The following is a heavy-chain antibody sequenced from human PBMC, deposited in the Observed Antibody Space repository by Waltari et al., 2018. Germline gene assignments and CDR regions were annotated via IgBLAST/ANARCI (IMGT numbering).Heavy chain of an antibody. D-gene: IGHD3-10*01. CDR2: VWYDGSNQ. V-gene: IGHV3-33*01. J-gene: IGHJ3*02. Sequence: QVQLVESGGGVVQPGKSLKLSCVASGFSLSSYGMHWVRQAPGKGLEWVAGVWYDGSNQYYADSVKGRFTISRDNSKNTLYLQVNSLRAEDTAVYYCTRDISGRTAFDIWGQGTMVTVSS. CDR1: GFSLSSYG. CDR3: TRDISGRTAFDI.